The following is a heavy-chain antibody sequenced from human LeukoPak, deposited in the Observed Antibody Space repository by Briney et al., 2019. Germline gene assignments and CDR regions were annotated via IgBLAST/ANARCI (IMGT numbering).Heavy chain of an antibody. V-gene: IGHV4-59*01. CDR3: ARGHSYGRYYFDY. CDR1: GGSISSYY. Sequence: SETLSLTCTVSGGSISSYYWSWIRQPPGKGLEWIGYIYYSGSTNYNPSLKSRVTISVDTSKNQFSLKLSSVTAEDTAVYYCARGHSYGRYYFDYWGQGTLVTVSS. J-gene: IGHJ4*02. D-gene: IGHD5-18*01. CDR2: IYYSGST.